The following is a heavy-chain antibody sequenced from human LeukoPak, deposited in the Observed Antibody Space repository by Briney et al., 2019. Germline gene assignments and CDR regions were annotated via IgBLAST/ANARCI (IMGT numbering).Heavy chain of an antibody. CDR2: IYCSGNT. CDR3: ARHYGAGTYPLDY. CDR1: GGSISSYY. D-gene: IGHD3-10*01. V-gene: IGHV4-59*08. Sequence: SETLSLTCTVSGGSISSYYWSWIRQPPGKGLEWIGHIYCSGNTKYNPSLKSRVTISLDTPKNQFSLKLTSVTAADTAVYYCARHYGAGTYPLDYWGQGTLVTVSS. J-gene: IGHJ4*02.